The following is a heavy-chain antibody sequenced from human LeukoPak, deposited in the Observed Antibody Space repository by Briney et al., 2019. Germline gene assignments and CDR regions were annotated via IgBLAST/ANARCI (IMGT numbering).Heavy chain of an antibody. CDR3: ARAPRNGPLDY. V-gene: IGHV4-61*03. D-gene: IGHD1-14*01. Sequence: PSETLSLTCTVSGASVSSGNYYWNWIRQPPGKGLEWIGNIYDSETKSNPSLKSRVSISLNTSMNHFSLKLRSVTPADTAIYYCARAPRNGPLDYWGRGTLVTVSS. CDR2: IYDSET. J-gene: IGHJ4*02. CDR1: GASVSSGNYY.